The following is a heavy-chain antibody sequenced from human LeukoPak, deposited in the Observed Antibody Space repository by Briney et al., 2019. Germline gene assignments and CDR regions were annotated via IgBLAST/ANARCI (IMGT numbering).Heavy chain of an antibody. J-gene: IGHJ5*02. CDR2: ISYDGSSK. D-gene: IGHD3-10*01. Sequence: GGSLRLSCAASGFTFSSYAIHRVRQAPGKGLDWVALISYDGSSKNYADSVKGRFTISRDNSENTLYLQMSSLKTDDSAVYYCARNPAAWFGELSSWFDPWGQGTLVTVSS. V-gene: IGHV3-30-3*01. CDR1: GFTFSSYA. CDR3: ARNPAAWFGELSSWFDP.